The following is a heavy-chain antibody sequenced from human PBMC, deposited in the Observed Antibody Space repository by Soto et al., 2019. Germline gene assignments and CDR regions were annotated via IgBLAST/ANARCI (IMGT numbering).Heavy chain of an antibody. CDR3: ARERYGDSLYYLDY. CDR2: IWDDGSNK. V-gene: IGHV3-33*01. J-gene: IGHJ4*02. D-gene: IGHD4-17*01. CDR1: GFTFSTYG. Sequence: QVQLVESGGGVVQPGRSLRLSCAASGFTFSTYGMHWVRQAPGKGLEWVAVIWDDGSNKNYADSVKGRFTISRDNSKNTVYLQMSSPRAEDTAVYYCARERYGDSLYYLDYWGQGTLVTVSS.